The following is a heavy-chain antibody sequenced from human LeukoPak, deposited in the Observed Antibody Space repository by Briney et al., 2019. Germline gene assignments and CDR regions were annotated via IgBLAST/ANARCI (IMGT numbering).Heavy chain of an antibody. D-gene: IGHD6-19*01. CDR3: ARVGSGPRAVSGY. J-gene: IGHJ4*02. V-gene: IGHV1-69*01. CDR1: GGTFSSYA. CDR2: IIPIFGTA. Sequence: ASVKVSCKASGGTFSSYAISWVRQAPGQGLEWMGGIIPIFGTANYARKFQGRVTITADESTSTAYMELSSLRSEDTAVYYCARVGSGPRAVSGYWGQGTLVTVSS.